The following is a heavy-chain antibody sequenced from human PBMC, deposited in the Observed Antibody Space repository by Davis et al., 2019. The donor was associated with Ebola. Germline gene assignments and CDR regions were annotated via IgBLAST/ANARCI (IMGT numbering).Heavy chain of an antibody. CDR2: IKYDGSDK. J-gene: IGHJ5*02. Sequence: GESLKISCAASGFTFSNYWMTWVRQAPGKGLEWVGTIKYDGSDKYYVDSVKGRFTISRDNAKNSLYLQMNSLTVEDTAIYYCAKDSGWQMSPWGQGTLVIVSS. D-gene: IGHD6-19*01. CDR3: AKDSGWQMSP. CDR1: GFTFSNYW. V-gene: IGHV3-7*01.